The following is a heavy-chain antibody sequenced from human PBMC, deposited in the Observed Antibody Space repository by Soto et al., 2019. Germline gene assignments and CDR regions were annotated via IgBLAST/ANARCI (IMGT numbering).Heavy chain of an antibody. CDR2: VSANGQGI. Sequence: GGSLRLSCAASGFTFSSSAISWVRQAPGKGLEWVSAVSANGQGIYYADSVRGRFTISRDNSKNTVFLHMDSLSAEDTAVYYCAKDRHYPRDYFHYWGPGPLVTVST. V-gene: IGHV3-23*01. CDR3: AKDRHYPRDYFHY. J-gene: IGHJ4*02. D-gene: IGHD3-10*01. CDR1: GFTFSSSA.